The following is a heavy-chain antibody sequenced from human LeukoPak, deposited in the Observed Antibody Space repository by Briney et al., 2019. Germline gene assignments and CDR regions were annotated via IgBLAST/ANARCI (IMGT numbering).Heavy chain of an antibody. J-gene: IGHJ4*02. CDR2: IYHSGST. D-gene: IGHD6-19*01. CDR1: GYSISSGYY. CDR3: ARDRIAVAGFGFDY. Sequence: PSETLSLTCAVPGYSISSGYYWGWIRQPPGKGLEWIGSIYHSGSTYYNPSLKSRVTISVDTSKNQFSLKLSSVTAADTAVYYCARDRIAVAGFGFDYWGQGTLVTVSS. V-gene: IGHV4-38-2*02.